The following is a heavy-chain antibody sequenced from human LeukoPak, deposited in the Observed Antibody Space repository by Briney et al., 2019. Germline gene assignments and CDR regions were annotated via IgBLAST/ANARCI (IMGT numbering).Heavy chain of an antibody. J-gene: IGHJ3*02. CDR2: IIPIFGTA. Sequence: SVKVSCKASGGTFSSYAISWVRQAPGQGLEWMGGIIPIFGTANYAQKFQGRVTITADESTSTAYMELSSLRSEDTAVYYCARDEDPGRLGVFTDAFDIWGQGTMVTVSS. CDR3: ARDEDPGRLGVFTDAFDI. CDR1: GGTFSSYA. V-gene: IGHV1-69*13. D-gene: IGHD3-16*01.